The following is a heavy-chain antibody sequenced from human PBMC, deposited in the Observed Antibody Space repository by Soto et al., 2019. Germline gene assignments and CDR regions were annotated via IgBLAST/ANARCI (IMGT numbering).Heavy chain of an antibody. V-gene: IGHV3-9*01. CDR2: IGWNSGSI. Sequence: EVQLVESGGGLVQPGRSLRLSCAASGFTFDDYAMHWVRQAPGKGLEWVSGIGWNSGSIGYADSVKGRFTISRDNAKNSLYLQMNSLRAEDTALYYCAKVGITMVRGRGLGCGMDVWGQGTTVTVSS. CDR3: AKVGITMVRGRGLGCGMDV. D-gene: IGHD3-10*01. J-gene: IGHJ6*02. CDR1: GFTFDDYA.